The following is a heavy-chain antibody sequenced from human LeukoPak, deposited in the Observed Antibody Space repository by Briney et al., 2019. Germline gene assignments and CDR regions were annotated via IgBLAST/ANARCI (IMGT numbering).Heavy chain of an antibody. CDR1: GFTVSSNY. D-gene: IGHD4-17*01. CDR3: ARDKMYGRDFDY. J-gene: IGHJ4*02. V-gene: IGHV3-66*01. Sequence: PGGSLRLSYAASGFTVSSNYMSWVRQAPGKGLEWVSVIYSGGSTYYADSVKGRFTISRDNSKNTLYLQMNSLRAEDTAVYYCARDKMYGRDFDYWGQGTLVTVSS. CDR2: IYSGGST.